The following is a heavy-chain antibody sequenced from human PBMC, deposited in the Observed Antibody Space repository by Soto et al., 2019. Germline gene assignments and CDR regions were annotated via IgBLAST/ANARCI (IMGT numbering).Heavy chain of an antibody. V-gene: IGHV4-59*08. CDR2: IYYSGST. CDR3: ARRSAAAGTGYYYYYYMDV. J-gene: IGHJ6*03. D-gene: IGHD6-13*01. Sequence: SGTLSLTCTVSGGSISSYYWSWIRQPPGKGLEWIGYIYYSGSTNYNPSLKSRVTISVDTSKNQFSLKLSSVTAADTAVYYCARRSAAAGTGYYYYYYMDVWGKGTTVTVSS. CDR1: GGSISSYY.